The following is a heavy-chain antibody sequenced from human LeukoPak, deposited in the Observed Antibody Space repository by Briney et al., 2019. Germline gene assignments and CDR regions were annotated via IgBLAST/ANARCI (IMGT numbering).Heavy chain of an antibody. V-gene: IGHV3-21*01. D-gene: IGHD5-12*01. J-gene: IGHJ4*02. CDR3: ARALVATNGDYYHY. CDR2: ISSSSSYI. Sequence: GGSLRLSCAASGFTFSSYSTNWVRQAPGKGLEWVTSISSSSSYIYYADSVKGRFTISRDNAKNSLYLQMNSLRAEDTAVYYCARALVATNGDYYHYWGQGTLVTVSS. CDR1: GFTFSSYS.